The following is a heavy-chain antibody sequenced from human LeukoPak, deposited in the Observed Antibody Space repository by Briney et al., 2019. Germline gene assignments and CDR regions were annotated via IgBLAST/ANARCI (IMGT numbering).Heavy chain of an antibody. J-gene: IGHJ4*02. V-gene: IGHV3-30*03. CDR1: GXTFSSYG. CDR3: ARYAEYAVSTPCY. D-gene: IGHD2-8*01. CDR2: LSYDGNYK. Sequence: GGSLRLSCAASGXTFSSYGMHWVRQAPGKGLEWVAVLSYDGNYKYYADSVKGRSAISRDNSENTLYLQMNSLRAEDTAVYYCARYAEYAVSTPCYWGQGTLVTVSA.